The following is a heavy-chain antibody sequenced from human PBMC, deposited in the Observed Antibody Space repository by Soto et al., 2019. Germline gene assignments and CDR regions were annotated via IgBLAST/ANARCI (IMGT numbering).Heavy chain of an antibody. V-gene: IGHV3-74*01. Sequence: EVQLVESGGGLVQPGGSLRLSCAASGFTFNNYVMHWVRQAPGKGLVWVSRINDDGSSTRYADSVKGRFTMSRDNAQNTVQLQMNSLRAEDTGVYYCTRDVQFQSFDSWGQGTLVTVSS. CDR1: GFTFNNYV. CDR2: INDDGSST. J-gene: IGHJ4*02. D-gene: IGHD4-4*01. CDR3: TRDVQFQSFDS.